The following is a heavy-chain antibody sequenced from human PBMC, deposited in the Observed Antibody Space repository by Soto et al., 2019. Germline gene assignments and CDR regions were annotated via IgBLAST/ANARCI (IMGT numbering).Heavy chain of an antibody. J-gene: IGHJ4*02. CDR1: GFTFSSFT. Sequence: GGSLRLSCATSGFTFSSFTMSWVRQAPGRGLEWVSGITHSGDSLYYADSVKGRFTISRDNSKNTVWLQMNSLRAEDTAIFYCVDGLSWHHAYWXQGXLVXVSS. CDR3: VDGLSWHHAY. V-gene: IGHV3-23*01. CDR2: ITHSGDSL. D-gene: IGHD6-13*01.